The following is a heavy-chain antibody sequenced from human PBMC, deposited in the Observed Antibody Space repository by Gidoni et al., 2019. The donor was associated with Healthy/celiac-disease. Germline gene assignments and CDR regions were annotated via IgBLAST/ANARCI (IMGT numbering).Heavy chain of an antibody. D-gene: IGHD3-9*01. Sequence: QLQLQESGPGLVKPSETLSLTCPVSGGSISSSSYSWGWIRQPPGKGLEWIGIIYYSGSTYSNPSLKSRVTISVDTSKNQFSLKLSSVTAADTAVYYCARRVTGNGYYDILTGYYRSNYIAHFDYWGQGTLVTVSS. CDR2: IYYSGST. V-gene: IGHV4-39*01. J-gene: IGHJ4*02. CDR3: ARRVTGNGYYDILTGYYRSNYIAHFDY. CDR1: GGSISSSSYS.